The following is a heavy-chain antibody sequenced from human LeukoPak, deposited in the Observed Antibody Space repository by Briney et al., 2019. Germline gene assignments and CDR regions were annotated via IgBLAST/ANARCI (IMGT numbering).Heavy chain of an antibody. CDR3: ATSTLIVGATNDALDI. CDR2: FDPEDGET. D-gene: IGHD1-26*01. J-gene: IGHJ3*02. V-gene: IGHV1-24*01. Sequence: ASVKVSCKVSGYTLTELSMHWVRQAPGKGLEWMGGFDPEDGETIYAQKFQGRVTMTEDTSTDTAYMELSSLRSEDTAVYYCATSTLIVGATNDALDIWGQGTMVTVSS. CDR1: GYTLTELS.